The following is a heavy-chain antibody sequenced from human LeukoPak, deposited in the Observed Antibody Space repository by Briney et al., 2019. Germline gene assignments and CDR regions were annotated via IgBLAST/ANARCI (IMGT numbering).Heavy chain of an antibody. V-gene: IGHV3-30*18. CDR3: AKYYYDSSGYYYYYMDV. J-gene: IGHJ6*03. Sequence: PGGSLRLSCAASGFTFSNYGIHWVRQAPGKGLEWVAVISHDGSNEFYADSVKGRFTISRDSSKNTLYLQMNSLRAEDTAVYYCAKYYYDSSGYYYYYMDVWGKGTTVTVSS. CDR2: ISHDGSNE. D-gene: IGHD3-22*01. CDR1: GFTFSNYG.